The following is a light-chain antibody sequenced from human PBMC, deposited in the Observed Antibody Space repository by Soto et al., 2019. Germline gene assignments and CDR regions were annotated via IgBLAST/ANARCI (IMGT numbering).Light chain of an antibody. CDR1: RREVVGYNY. J-gene: IGLJ1*01. Sequence: QSVLTQPASGSGPPGRSTTFSALGTRREVVGYNYGSWYQQYPGKSPKLLIYEVTHRPSGVSNRFSGSKSGNTASLTISGLQAEDEADYYCSSYTISNTLPFVFGTGTKVTVL. CDR3: SSYTISNTLPFV. V-gene: IGLV2-14*01. CDR2: EVT.